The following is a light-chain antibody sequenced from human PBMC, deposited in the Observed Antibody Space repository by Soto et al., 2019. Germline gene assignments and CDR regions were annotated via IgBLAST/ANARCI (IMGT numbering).Light chain of an antibody. CDR3: TSYTSSSTLYV. CDR1: SSDVGGYNY. J-gene: IGLJ1*01. CDR2: DVR. Sequence: QSALTQPASVTGSPGQSMTISCTATSSDVGGYNYVSWYQQHPGKAPKLMIYDVRNRASGASNRFSGSKSGNTASLTISGLQAEDEADYYCTSYTSSSTLYVFGNGTKVTVL. V-gene: IGLV2-14*01.